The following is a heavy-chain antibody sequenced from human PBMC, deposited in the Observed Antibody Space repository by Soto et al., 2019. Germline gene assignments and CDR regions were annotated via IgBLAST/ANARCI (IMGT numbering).Heavy chain of an antibody. Sequence: PGESLKISCKGSGYSFTSYWIGWVRQMPGKGLECMGIIYPGDSDTRYSPSFQGQVTISADKSISTAYLQWSSLKASDTAMYYCARPRYPGRGYYGMDVWGQGPTVTVSS. D-gene: IGHD2-15*01. CDR2: IYPGDSDT. J-gene: IGHJ6*02. CDR1: GYSFTSYW. CDR3: ARPRYPGRGYYGMDV. V-gene: IGHV5-51*01.